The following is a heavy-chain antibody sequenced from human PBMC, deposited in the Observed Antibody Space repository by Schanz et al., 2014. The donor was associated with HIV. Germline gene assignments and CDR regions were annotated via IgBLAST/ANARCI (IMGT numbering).Heavy chain of an antibody. Sequence: QVQLVQSGAEVKKPGASVKVSCKASGYTFTAYYIHWVRQAPGQGLEWMGWINPNSGGTNSAQKFQGRVTMSMDTSISPAFMEGSRLRSDDTAVYYCASAGFDDSSGYPDYWGQGTLVTVSS. CDR2: INPNSGGT. D-gene: IGHD3-22*01. CDR1: GYTFTAYY. CDR3: ASAGFDDSSGYPDY. V-gene: IGHV1-2*02. J-gene: IGHJ4*02.